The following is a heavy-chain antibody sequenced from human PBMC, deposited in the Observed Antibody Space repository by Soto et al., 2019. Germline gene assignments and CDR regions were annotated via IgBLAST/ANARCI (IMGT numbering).Heavy chain of an antibody. D-gene: IGHD6-6*01. V-gene: IGHV3-23*01. CDR1: GFTFSSYA. CDR2: ISGSGGST. CDR3: AILPKGGSSSGRAFDI. Sequence: PVGSLRLSCAASGFTFSSYAMSWVRQAPGKGLEWVSAISGSGGSTYYADSVKGRFTISRDNSKNTLYLQMNSLRAEDTAVYYCAILPKGGSSSGRAFDIWGQGTMVTVSS. J-gene: IGHJ3*02.